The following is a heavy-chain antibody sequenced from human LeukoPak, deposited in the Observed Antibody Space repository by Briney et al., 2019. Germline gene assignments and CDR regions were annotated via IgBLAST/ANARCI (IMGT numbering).Heavy chain of an antibody. CDR1: GFTFSSYS. J-gene: IGHJ5*02. CDR3: ARGGYYFWFDP. V-gene: IGHV3-48*04. Sequence: GGSLRLSCAASGFTFSSYSMNWVRQAPGKGLEWVSYISSSSSTIYYADSVKGRFTISRDNAKNLLYLQMNSLRAEDTAVYYCARGGYYFWFDPWGQGTLVTVSS. D-gene: IGHD3-22*01. CDR2: ISSSSSTI.